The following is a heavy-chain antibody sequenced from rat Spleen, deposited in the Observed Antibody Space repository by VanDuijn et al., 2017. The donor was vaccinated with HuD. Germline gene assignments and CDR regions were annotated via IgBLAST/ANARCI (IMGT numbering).Heavy chain of an antibody. CDR2: ISYDGSST. CDR1: GFTFSNYG. V-gene: IGHV5-29*01. J-gene: IGHJ3*01. D-gene: IGHD1-6*01. CDR3: VRHALMYTTDSFTY. Sequence: EVQLVESGGGLVQPGRSLKLSCAASGFTFSNYGMAWVRQTPTKGLEWVASISYDGSSTYYRDSVKGRFTISRDNTQSTLYLQMNSLRSDDTATYYCVRHALMYTTDSFTYWGQGTLVTVSS.